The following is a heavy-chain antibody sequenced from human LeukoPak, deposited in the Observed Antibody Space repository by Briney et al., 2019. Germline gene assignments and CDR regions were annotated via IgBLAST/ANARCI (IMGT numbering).Heavy chain of an antibody. D-gene: IGHD3-10*01. V-gene: IGHV3-66*01. CDR1: GFTVSSNH. J-gene: IGHJ6*02. CDR3: ARDLTAPGSYYYYGMDV. Sequence: GGSLRLSCAASGFTVSSNHMSWVRQAPGKGLEWVSVIYSGGSTYYADSVKGRFTISRDNSKNTLYLQMNSLRAEDTAVYYCARDLTAPGSYYYYGMDVWGQGTTVTVSS. CDR2: IYSGGST.